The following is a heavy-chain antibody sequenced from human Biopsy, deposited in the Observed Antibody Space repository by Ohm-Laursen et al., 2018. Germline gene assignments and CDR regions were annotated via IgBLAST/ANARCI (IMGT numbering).Heavy chain of an antibody. D-gene: IGHD6-19*01. CDR3: AKNLGQVAAAIGY. V-gene: IGHV3-9*01. J-gene: IGHJ4*02. CDR2: ITWNSGSI. CDR1: GFTFDDYA. Sequence: SLRLSCTASGFTFDDYAMHWVRQAPGKGLEWVSGITWNSGSIGYADSVKGRFSIFRDNAKHSLYLQMNSLRAEDTALYYCAKNLGQVAAAIGYWGQGTLVTVSS.